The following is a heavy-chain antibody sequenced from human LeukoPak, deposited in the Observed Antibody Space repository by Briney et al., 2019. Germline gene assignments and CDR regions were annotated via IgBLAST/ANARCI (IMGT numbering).Heavy chain of an antibody. Sequence: SETLSLTCTVSGGSISTHYWSRIRQPPGKGLEWIGYIYYTGSTNYNPSLKSRVTMAIDTSKNQFSLELTFVSAADTAVYYCARAQYASGSFFDYWGQGTLATVSS. CDR2: IYYTGST. CDR1: GGSISTHY. D-gene: IGHD3-10*01. V-gene: IGHV4-59*11. J-gene: IGHJ4*02. CDR3: ARAQYASGSFFDY.